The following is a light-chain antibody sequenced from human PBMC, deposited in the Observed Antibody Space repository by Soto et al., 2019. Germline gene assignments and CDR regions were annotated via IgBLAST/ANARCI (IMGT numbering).Light chain of an antibody. V-gene: IGKV3-20*01. CDR1: QSVSSSY. Sequence: EIVLTQSPGTLSLSPGERATLSCRASQSVSSSYLAWYQRKPGQAPRLLIYGASSRATGTPDRFSGSGSGTDFTLTISRLEPEDFAAYCCQQYGSSPNTFGQGTKVEIK. CDR3: QQYGSSPNT. J-gene: IGKJ1*01. CDR2: GAS.